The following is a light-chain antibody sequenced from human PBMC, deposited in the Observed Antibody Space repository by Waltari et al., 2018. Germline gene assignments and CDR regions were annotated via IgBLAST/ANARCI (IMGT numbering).Light chain of an antibody. V-gene: IGLV2-14*01. J-gene: IGLJ2*01. CDR1: SSDVGGYNY. CDR3: SSYTSSSLV. CDR2: DVN. Sequence: QSALTQSASVSGSPGQSITISCTGTSSDVGGYNYVSWYQQHPGKAPKLMLYDVNKRPSWVSNRFSGSKSGNTASLTISGLQAEDEADYYCSSYTSSSLVFGGGTKLTVL.